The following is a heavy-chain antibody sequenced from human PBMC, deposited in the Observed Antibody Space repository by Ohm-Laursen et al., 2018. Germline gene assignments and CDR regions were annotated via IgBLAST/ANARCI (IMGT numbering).Heavy chain of an antibody. CDR3: AKDPSMRWV. D-gene: IGHD2/OR15-2a*01. V-gene: IGHV3-53*01. J-gene: IGHJ4*02. Sequence: SLRLSCTASGFIVSNNYMSWVRQAPGKGLEWVSLIYAGGSTHYADSVKGRFTISRDNSKNTLYLQMNSLRAEDTAVYYCAKDPSMRWVWGQGTLVTVSS. CDR2: IYAGGST. CDR1: GFIVSNNY.